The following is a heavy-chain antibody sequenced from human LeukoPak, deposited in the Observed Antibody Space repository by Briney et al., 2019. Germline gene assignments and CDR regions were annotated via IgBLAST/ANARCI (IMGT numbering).Heavy chain of an antibody. J-gene: IGHJ5*02. D-gene: IGHD1-26*01. Sequence: ASVKVSCKASGYTFTSYDINWVRQATGQGLEWMGWMNPNSGNTGYAQKFQGRVTMTRNTSISTAYMELSSLRSEDTAVYYCARRGKKWALHNWFDPWGQGTLVTVSS. CDR1: GYTFTSYD. CDR3: ARRGKKWALHNWFDP. V-gene: IGHV1-8*01. CDR2: MNPNSGNT.